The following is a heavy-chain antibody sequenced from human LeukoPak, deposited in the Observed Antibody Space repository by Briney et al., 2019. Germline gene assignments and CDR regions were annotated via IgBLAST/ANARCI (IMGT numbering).Heavy chain of an antibody. J-gene: IGHJ5*02. D-gene: IGHD2-2*01. CDR2: IYYSGST. V-gene: IGHV4-31*03. CDR1: GGSISSGGYY. CDR3: ARGVVVVPRGYWFDP. Sequence: SETLSLTCTVSGGSISSGGYYWSWIRQHPGKGLEWIGYIYYSGSTYYNPSLKSRVTISVDTSKNQFSLKLSSVTAADTAVYYCARGVVVVPRGYWFDPWGQGTLVTVSS.